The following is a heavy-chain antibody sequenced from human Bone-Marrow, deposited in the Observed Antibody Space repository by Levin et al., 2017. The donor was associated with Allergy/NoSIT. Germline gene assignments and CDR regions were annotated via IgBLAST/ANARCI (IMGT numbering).Heavy chain of an antibody. CDR2: ISYDGSNK. CDR1: GFTFSSYA. Sequence: GESLKISCAASGFTFSSYAMHWVRQAPGKGLEWVAVISYDGSNKYYADSVKGRFTISRDNSKNTLYLQMNSLRAEDTAVYYCAQTRHYYYYGMDVWGQGTTVTVSS. J-gene: IGHJ6*02. V-gene: IGHV3-30-3*01. D-gene: IGHD1-14*01. CDR3: AQTRHYYYYGMDV.